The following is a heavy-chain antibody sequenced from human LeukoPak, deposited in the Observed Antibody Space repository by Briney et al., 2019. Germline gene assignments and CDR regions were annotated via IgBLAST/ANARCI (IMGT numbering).Heavy chain of an antibody. CDR3: ARDYRYCSSTGCYNYYYMDV. CDR1: GGSISSYY. V-gene: IGHV4-59*01. Sequence: SETLSLTCTVSGGSISSYYWSRIRQPPGKGLGWIGYIYYTGIPNYNASLKSRVTISVDTSKNQFSLELTSVTAADTAVYYCARDYRYCSSTGCYNYYYMDVWGKGTTVTVSS. J-gene: IGHJ6*03. D-gene: IGHD2-2*02. CDR2: IYYTGIP.